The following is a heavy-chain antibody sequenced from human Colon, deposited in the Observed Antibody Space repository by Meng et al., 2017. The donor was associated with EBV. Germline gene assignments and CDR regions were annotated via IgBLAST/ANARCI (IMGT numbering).Heavy chain of an antibody. CDR1: GVSISSNIR. V-gene: IGHV4-4*02. CDR3: ARGKQDAWELLAY. Sequence: VQLQASGPGLVKPSGTLPLTCGVSGVSISSNIRWTWVRQPPGKGLEWIGDIDDSGSTNYNPSLNSRISISLDKSKNHFSLKVNSVTAADTAVYYCARGKQDAWELLAYWGQGALVTVSS. J-gene: IGHJ4*02. D-gene: IGHD1-26*01. CDR2: IDDSGST.